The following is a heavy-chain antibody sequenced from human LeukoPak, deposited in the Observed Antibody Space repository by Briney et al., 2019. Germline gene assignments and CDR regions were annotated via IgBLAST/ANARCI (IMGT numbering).Heavy chain of an antibody. D-gene: IGHD2-15*01. CDR2: IYYSGST. CDR3: ARAVDRGYCSGGSCYYFDY. Sequence: SETLSLTCTVSGGSISSYYWSWIRQPPGKGLEWIGYIYYSGSTNYNPSLKSRVTISVDTSKNQFSLKLSSVTAADTAVYYCARAVDRGYCSGGSCYYFDYWGQGTLVTVSS. CDR1: GGSISSYY. V-gene: IGHV4-59*01. J-gene: IGHJ4*02.